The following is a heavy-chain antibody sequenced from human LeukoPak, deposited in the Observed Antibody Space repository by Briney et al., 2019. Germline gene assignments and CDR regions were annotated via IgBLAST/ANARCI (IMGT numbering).Heavy chain of an antibody. D-gene: IGHD1/OR15-1a*01. Sequence: GGSLRLSCAASGFTFSDYYMSWIRQAPGKGLEWVSYISGSSSDTKYADSVKGRFTISRDNAKNSLWLQMNSLRAEDTAVYYGARPPPETIDYGGQGTLVTVSP. J-gene: IGHJ4*02. V-gene: IGHV3-11*06. CDR2: ISGSSSDT. CDR1: GFTFSDYY. CDR3: ARPPPETIDY.